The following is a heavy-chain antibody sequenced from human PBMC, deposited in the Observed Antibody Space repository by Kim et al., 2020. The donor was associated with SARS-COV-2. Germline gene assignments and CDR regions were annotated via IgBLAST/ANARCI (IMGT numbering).Heavy chain of an antibody. V-gene: IGHV4-39*07. Sequence: SETLSLTCTVSGGSISSSSYYWGWIRQPPGKGLEWIGSIYYSGSTYYNPSLKSRVTISVDTSKNQFSLKLSSVTAADTAVYYCARAIGTGTTDYGMDVWGQGTTVTVSS. D-gene: IGHD1-7*01. CDR2: IYYSGST. CDR3: ARAIGTGTTDYGMDV. J-gene: IGHJ6*02. CDR1: GGSISSSSYY.